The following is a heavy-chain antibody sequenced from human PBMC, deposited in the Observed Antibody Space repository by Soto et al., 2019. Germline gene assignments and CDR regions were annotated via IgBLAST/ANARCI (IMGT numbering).Heavy chain of an antibody. Sequence: SETLSLTCTVSGGSISSGGYYWSWIRQHPGKGLEWIGYIYYSGSTYYNPSLKSRVTISVDTSKNQFSLKLSSVTAADTAVYYCAREVPEPTMRNSGYGDFENDAFDIWGQGTMVTVSS. CDR2: IYYSGST. J-gene: IGHJ3*02. V-gene: IGHV4-31*03. CDR1: GGSISSGGYY. D-gene: IGHD4-17*01. CDR3: AREVPEPTMRNSGYGDFENDAFDI.